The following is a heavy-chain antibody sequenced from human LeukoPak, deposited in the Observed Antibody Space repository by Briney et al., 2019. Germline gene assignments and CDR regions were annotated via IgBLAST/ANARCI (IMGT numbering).Heavy chain of an antibody. CDR2: VSGTGGRT. Sequence: GGSLRLSCAASGFTVSSNYMSWVRRAPGKGLEWVSVVSGTGGRTYYADSVKGRFTISRDNSKNTLYLQMNSLRAEDTALYYCVKASSSSPQYNWFDAWGQGTLVTVSS. V-gene: IGHV3-23*01. D-gene: IGHD6-6*01. J-gene: IGHJ5*02. CDR1: GFTVSSNY. CDR3: VKASSSSPQYNWFDA.